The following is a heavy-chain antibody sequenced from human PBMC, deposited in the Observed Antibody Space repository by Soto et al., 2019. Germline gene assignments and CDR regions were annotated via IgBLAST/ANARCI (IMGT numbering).Heavy chain of an antibody. CDR3: AKDSHWFRSSPSHYY. CDR2: IASSGST. CDR1: GFTFANYG. Sequence: VQLLESGGGLVQPGGSLRLSCAASGFTFANYGMSWVRQAPGKGLEWVSGIASSGSTFYADSAKGRFTISSDNPKDTLYLQMNSLTAEATALYYCAKDSHWFRSSPSHYYWGQGTLVTVSS. D-gene: IGHD2-2*01. J-gene: IGHJ4*02. V-gene: IGHV3-23*01.